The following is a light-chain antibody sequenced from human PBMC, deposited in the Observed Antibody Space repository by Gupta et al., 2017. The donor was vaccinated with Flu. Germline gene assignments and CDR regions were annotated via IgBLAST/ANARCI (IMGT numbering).Light chain of an antibody. J-gene: IGLJ2*01. CDR2: SNS. CDR3: AAWDDSLNGRVV. Sequence: QSVLTPPPSASGTPRQRVTTSCSGSSSNIGSNMVNWYQQLPGTAPKLLIYSNSHRPSGVPDRFSASKYGTSASLAISGLQSEDEADYYCAAWDDSLNGRVVFGGGTKLTVL. CDR1: SSNIGSNM. V-gene: IGLV1-44*01.